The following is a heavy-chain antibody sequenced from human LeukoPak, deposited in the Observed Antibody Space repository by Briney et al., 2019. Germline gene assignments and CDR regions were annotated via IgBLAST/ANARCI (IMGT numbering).Heavy chain of an antibody. D-gene: IGHD2-2*01. J-gene: IGHJ4*02. Sequence: SETLSLTCTVSGGSISSYYWSWIRQPPGKGLEWIGYIYYSGSTNYNPSLKSRVTISVDTSKNQFSLKLSSVTAADTAVYYCARGGARVPAATGGAFDYWGQGTLVTVSS. V-gene: IGHV4-59*01. CDR1: GGSISSYY. CDR3: ARGGARVPAATGGAFDY. CDR2: IYYSGST.